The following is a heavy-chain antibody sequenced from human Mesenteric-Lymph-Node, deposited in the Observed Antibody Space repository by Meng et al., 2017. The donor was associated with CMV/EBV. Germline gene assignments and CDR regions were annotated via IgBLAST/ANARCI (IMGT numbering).Heavy chain of an antibody. CDR1: GFTFDDYA. CDR2: ISWNSGSI. J-gene: IGHJ4*02. D-gene: IGHD2-8*02. V-gene: IGHV3-9*03. Sequence: SLKISCAASGFTFDDYAMHWVRQAPGKGLEWVSLISWNSGSIAYADSVKGRFTISRDNAKYSLYLQMNSLRAEDMALYYCAKAGCTGGSCDYYFENWGQGTLVTVSS. CDR3: AKAGCTGGSCDYYFEN.